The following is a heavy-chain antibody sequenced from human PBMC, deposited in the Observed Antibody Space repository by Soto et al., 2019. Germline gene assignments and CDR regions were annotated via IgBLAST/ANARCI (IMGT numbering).Heavy chain of an antibody. CDR3: ARVLNEAVAGTGLSDY. J-gene: IGHJ4*02. CDR2: IWYDGSNK. V-gene: IGHV3-33*01. CDR1: GFTFSSYG. Sequence: QVQLVESGGGVVQPGRSLRLSCAASGFTFSSYGMHWVRQAPGKGLEWVAVIWYDGSNKYYADSVKGRFTISRDNSKNTLYLQMNSLRAEDTAVYYCARVLNEAVAGTGLSDYWGQGTLVTVSS. D-gene: IGHD6-19*01.